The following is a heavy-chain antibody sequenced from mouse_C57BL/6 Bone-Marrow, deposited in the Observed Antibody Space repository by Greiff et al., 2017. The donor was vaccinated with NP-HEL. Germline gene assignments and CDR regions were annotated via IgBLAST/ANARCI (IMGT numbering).Heavy chain of an antibody. D-gene: IGHD2-4*01. CDR2: IRNKANRYTT. CDR1: GFTFTDYY. Sequence: EVQGVESGGGLVQPGGSLSLSCAASGFTFTDYYMSWVRQPPGKALEWLGFIRNKANRYTTEYSASVKGRFTISRDNSQSILYLQMNALRAEDSATYYCARSSLYDYEFAYWGQGTLVTVSA. CDR3: ARSSLYDYEFAY. J-gene: IGHJ3*01. V-gene: IGHV7-3*01.